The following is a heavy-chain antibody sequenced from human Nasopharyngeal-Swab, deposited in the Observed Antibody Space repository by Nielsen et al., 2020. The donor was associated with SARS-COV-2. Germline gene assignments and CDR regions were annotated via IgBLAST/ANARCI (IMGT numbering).Heavy chain of an antibody. V-gene: IGHV6-1*01. J-gene: IGHJ4*02. Sequence: WIRQSPSRGLEWLGRTYYRSKWYNDYAVSVKSRITINPDTSKNQFSLQLNSVTPEDTAVYYCASDLDSSSWYPYYFDYWGQGTLVTVSS. CDR2: TYYRSKWYN. D-gene: IGHD6-13*01. CDR3: ASDLDSSSWYPYYFDY.